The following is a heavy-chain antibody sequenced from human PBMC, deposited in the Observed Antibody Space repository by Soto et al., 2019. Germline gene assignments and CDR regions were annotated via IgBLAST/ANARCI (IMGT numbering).Heavy chain of an antibody. CDR3: ARDDYWGSHFYYFMDL. Sequence: PGGSLRLSCAASGFTFSSYGMHWVRQAPGKGLEWVGVISYDGSNKYYADSVKGRFTISRDNSKNTLYLQMNSLRAEDTAVYFCARDDYWGSHFYYFMDLWGKGTSVTVSS. CDR1: GFTFSSYG. J-gene: IGHJ6*03. CDR2: ISYDGSNK. V-gene: IGHV3-30*03. D-gene: IGHD3-16*01.